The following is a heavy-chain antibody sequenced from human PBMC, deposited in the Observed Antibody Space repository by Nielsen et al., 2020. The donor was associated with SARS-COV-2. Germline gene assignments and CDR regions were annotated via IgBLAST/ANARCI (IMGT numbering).Heavy chain of an antibody. CDR3: ARTGIAVAGIDFDY. Sequence: ASVKVSCKAFGYTFTSYDINWVRQATGQGLEWMGWMNPNSGNTGYAQKFQGRVTMTRNTSISTAYMELSSLRSEDTAVYYCARTGIAVAGIDFDYWGQGTLVTVSS. D-gene: IGHD6-19*01. CDR1: GYTFTSYD. J-gene: IGHJ4*02. V-gene: IGHV1-8*01. CDR2: MNPNSGNT.